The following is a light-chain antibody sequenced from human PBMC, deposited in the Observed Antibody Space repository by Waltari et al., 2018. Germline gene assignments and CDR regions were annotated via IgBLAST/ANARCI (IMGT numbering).Light chain of an antibody. J-gene: IGLJ2*01. CDR3: TSYAVTKVV. CDR2: EVT. Sequence: QSVLTQPPPASGFLGQSVAIPCTGTSSHLGAYHHVPWYQQHPGKAPKLLIYEVTKRPSGVPDRFSGSKSGNTASLTVSGLQAEDEADYYCTSYAVTKVVFGGGTKLTVL. V-gene: IGLV2-8*01. CDR1: SSHLGAYHH.